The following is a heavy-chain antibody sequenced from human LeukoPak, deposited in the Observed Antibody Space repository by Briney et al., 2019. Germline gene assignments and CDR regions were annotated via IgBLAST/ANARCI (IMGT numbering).Heavy chain of an antibody. D-gene: IGHD3-10*01. Sequence: ASVKVSCKASGYTFTSYYMHWVRQVPGQGLEWMGIINPSGGSTSYAQKFQGRVTMTRNTSITTAYMELSSLRSEDTAVYYCARGLWFGELFQDYWGQGTLVTVSS. J-gene: IGHJ4*02. CDR3: ARGLWFGELFQDY. CDR2: INPSGGST. CDR1: GYTFTSYY. V-gene: IGHV1-46*01.